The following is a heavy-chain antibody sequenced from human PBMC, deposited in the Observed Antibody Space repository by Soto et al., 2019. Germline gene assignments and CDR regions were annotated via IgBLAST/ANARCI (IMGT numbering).Heavy chain of an antibody. CDR1: GYAFTSYA. J-gene: IGHJ6*02. CDR3: ARVMEVRGVITMYYGMDV. Sequence: GAPMKVSCKASGYAFTSYAMHWVRQAPGQRLEWMGWINAGNGNTKYSQKFQGRVTITRDTSASTAYMGLSSLRSEDTAVYYCARVMEVRGVITMYYGMDVWGQGTTVTVSS. D-gene: IGHD3-10*01. CDR2: INAGNGNT. V-gene: IGHV1-3*01.